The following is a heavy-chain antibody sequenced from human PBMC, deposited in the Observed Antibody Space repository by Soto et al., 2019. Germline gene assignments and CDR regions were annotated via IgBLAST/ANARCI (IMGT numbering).Heavy chain of an antibody. D-gene: IGHD3-22*01. Sequence: EVQLLESGGGLVQPGGSLRLSCAASGFTFSTYAMNWVRQAPGKGLEWVSSISGSGAATYYADSVKGRFSISRDNSKTTVSLQINSLRAEDTAVYYCAKRSRDQRDAIGYYSQFVYWGQGTLVTVSS. V-gene: IGHV3-23*01. CDR2: ISGSGAAT. CDR1: GFTFSTYA. CDR3: AKRSRDQRDAIGYYSQFVY. J-gene: IGHJ4*02.